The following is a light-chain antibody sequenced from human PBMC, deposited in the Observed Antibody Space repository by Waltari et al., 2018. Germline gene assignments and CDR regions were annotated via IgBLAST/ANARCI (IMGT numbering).Light chain of an antibody. CDR2: DAS. CDR1: EDIRND. CDR3: LQSDSLPLT. V-gene: IGKV1-33*01. J-gene: IGKJ4*01. Sequence: DIQMTQSPSSLSASVGDSVTIPCQASEDIRNDLNWYQQRPGKAPNLLVYDASNLKSGAPPRFSGSGSGTSFTLTIANLQPADFATYYCLQSDSLPLTFGGGTRVEIK.